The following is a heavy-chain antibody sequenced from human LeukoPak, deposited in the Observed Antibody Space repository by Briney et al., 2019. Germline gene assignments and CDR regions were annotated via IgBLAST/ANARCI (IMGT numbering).Heavy chain of an antibody. CDR1: GHSSNTFG. CDR2: ISPYNSQR. D-gene: IGHD2-15*01. CDR3: SNVAKGRYFFYYMDV. Sequence: GASVKVSCKASGHSSNTFGITWVGQAPGQGLEGIGWISPYNSQRNYADKFHGRVTMTTQTSTTTLYMYLKNLRSDYTPVCVFSNVAKGRYFFYYMDVWGKGTTVTVS. V-gene: IGHV1-18*01. J-gene: IGHJ6*03.